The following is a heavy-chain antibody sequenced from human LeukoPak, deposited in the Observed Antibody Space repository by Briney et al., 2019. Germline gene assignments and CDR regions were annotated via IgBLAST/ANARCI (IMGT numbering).Heavy chain of an antibody. V-gene: IGHV3-23*03. D-gene: IGHD2-2*01. J-gene: IGHJ4*02. CDR2: IYSGGST. Sequence: GGSLRLSCAASGFTFSSYGMSWVRQAPGKGLEWVSLIYSGGSTYYTDSVKGRFTISRDNSKNTLYLQMNSLRAEDTAVYYCAHGAMYQLDYWGQGTLVTVSS. CDR3: AHGAMYQLDY. CDR1: GFTFSSYG.